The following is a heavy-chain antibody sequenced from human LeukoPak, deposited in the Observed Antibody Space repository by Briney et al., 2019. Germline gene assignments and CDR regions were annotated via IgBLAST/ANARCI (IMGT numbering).Heavy chain of an antibody. V-gene: IGHV1-46*01. CDR1: GYTFTSYY. J-gene: IGHJ3*02. CDR2: INPSGGNT. Sequence: ASVKVSCKASGYTFTSYYMHWVRQAPGRGLEWMGIINPSGGNTSYAQKFQGRVTMTRDTSTSTVYMELSSLRSEDTAVYYCARVREDAFDIWGQGTMVTVSS. CDR3: ARVREDAFDI.